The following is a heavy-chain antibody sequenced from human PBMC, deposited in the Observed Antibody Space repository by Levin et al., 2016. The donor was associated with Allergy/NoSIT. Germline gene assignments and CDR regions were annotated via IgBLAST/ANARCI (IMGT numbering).Heavy chain of an antibody. J-gene: IGHJ3*02. V-gene: IGHV3-21*01. Sequence: VRQAPGKGLEWVSSISSSSSYIYYADSVKGRFTISRDNAKNSLYLQMNSLRAEDTAVYYCARDAVSSYCSSTSCYAAPDAFDIWGQGTMVTVSS. CDR3: ARDAVSSYCSSTSCYAAPDAFDI. CDR2: ISSSSSYI. D-gene: IGHD2-2*01.